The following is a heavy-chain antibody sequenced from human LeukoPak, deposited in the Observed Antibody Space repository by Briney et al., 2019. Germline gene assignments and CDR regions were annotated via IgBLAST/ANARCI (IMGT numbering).Heavy chain of an antibody. J-gene: IGHJ4*02. CDR3: ARPGEGRARPKPYYFAY. V-gene: IGHV3-30*02. D-gene: IGHD3-10*01. CDR2: IRYDGSNN. CDR1: GFTFSSYG. Sequence: PGGSLRLSCAASGFTFSSYGMHWVRQAPGKGLEWVAFIRYDGSNNYYADSVKGRFTISRDNSKNTLDLQMNSLRAEDTAVYYCARPGEGRARPKPYYFAYWGQGTLVTVSS.